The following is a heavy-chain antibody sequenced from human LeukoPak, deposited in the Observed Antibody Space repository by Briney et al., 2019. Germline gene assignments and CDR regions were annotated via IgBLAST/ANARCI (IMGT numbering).Heavy chain of an antibody. D-gene: IGHD3-10*01. V-gene: IGHV4-59*08. CDR1: GGSFSGYY. Sequence: SETLSLTCAVYGGSFSGYYWSWIRQPPGKGLEWIGYIHYSGSTNYNPSLKSRVTISVDTSKNQFSLKLSSVTAADTAVYYCARHGRFGEPRQWGQGTLVTVSS. J-gene: IGHJ4*02. CDR2: IHYSGST. CDR3: ARHGRFGEPRQ.